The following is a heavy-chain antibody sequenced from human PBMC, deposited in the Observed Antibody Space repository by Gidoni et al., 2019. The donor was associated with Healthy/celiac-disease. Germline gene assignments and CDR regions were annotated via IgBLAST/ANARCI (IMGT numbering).Heavy chain of an antibody. D-gene: IGHD6-13*01. J-gene: IGHJ4*02. CDR1: GFTFDDYA. CDR3: AKVTLAAAGTPYFDY. V-gene: IGHV3-9*01. Sequence: EVQLVESGGGLVQPGRSLRLSCAASGFTFDDYAMHWVRQAPGKGLEWVSGISWNSGSIGYADSVKGRFTISRDNAKNSLYLQMNSLRAEDTALYYCAKVTLAAAGTPYFDYWGQGTLVTVSS. CDR2: ISWNSGSI.